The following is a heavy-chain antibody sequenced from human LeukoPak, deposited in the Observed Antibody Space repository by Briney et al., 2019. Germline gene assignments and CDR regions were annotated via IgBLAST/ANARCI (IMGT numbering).Heavy chain of an antibody. CDR3: ARGPPESTTSDY. CDR1: GYIFTSYD. V-gene: IGHV1-8*01. Sequence: GASVKVSCKASGYIFTSYDISWVRQAAGQGLEWIGWLRPASGSSGYAQKFQGRVTMTRSTSTRTAYMELRSLTSEDTAVYYCARGPPESTTSDYWGQGTLVTASS. D-gene: IGHD2-2*01. CDR2: LRPASGSS. J-gene: IGHJ4*02.